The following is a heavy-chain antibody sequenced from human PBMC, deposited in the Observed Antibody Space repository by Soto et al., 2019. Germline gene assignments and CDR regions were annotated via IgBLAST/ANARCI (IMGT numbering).Heavy chain of an antibody. CDR3: AKDQSGRLPRTFDY. Sequence: GGSLRLSCAASGFTFNNYFIHWVRQAPGKGLEWVSAISGSGGSTYYADSVKGRFTISRDNSKNTLYLQMNSLRAEDTAVYYCAKDQSGRLPRTFDYWCQGTLVTVSS. CDR2: ISGSGGST. J-gene: IGHJ4*02. V-gene: IGHV3-23*01. CDR1: GFTFNNYF. D-gene: IGHD5-12*01.